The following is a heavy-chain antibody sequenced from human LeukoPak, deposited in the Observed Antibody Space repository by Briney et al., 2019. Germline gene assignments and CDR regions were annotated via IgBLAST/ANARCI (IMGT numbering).Heavy chain of an antibody. V-gene: IGHV3-30*02. CDR2: IRYDGSNK. J-gene: IGHJ3*02. CDR3: AKEGEQWLVRGGAFDI. CDR1: GFTFSSYG. Sequence: PGGSLRLSCAASGFTFSSYGMHWVRQAPGKGLEWVAFIRYDGSNKYYADSVKGRFTISRDNSKNTLYLQMNSLRAEDTAVYYCAKEGEQWLVRGGAFDIWGQGTMVTVSS. D-gene: IGHD6-19*01.